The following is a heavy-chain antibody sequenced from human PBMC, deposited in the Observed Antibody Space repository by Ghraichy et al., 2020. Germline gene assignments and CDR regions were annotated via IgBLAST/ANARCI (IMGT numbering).Heavy chain of an antibody. CDR2: ISYDGSNK. D-gene: IGHD6-13*01. V-gene: IGHV3-30*04. CDR1: TFTFSTYA. CDR3: ARDPPPRIAAAGTPDY. J-gene: IGHJ4*02. Sequence: LSLTCAASTFTFSTYAMHWVRQAPGKGLEWVAVISYDGSNKYYADSVKGRFTISRDNSKNTLYLQMNSLRAEDTAVYYCARDPPPRIAAAGTPDYWGQGTLVTVSS.